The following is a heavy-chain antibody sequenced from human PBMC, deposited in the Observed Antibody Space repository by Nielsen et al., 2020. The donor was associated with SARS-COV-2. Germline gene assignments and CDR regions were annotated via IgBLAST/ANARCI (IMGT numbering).Heavy chain of an antibody. CDR2: ISSSSSYI. CDR1: GFTFSSHS. J-gene: IGHJ6*02. CDR3: AKGGDV. Sequence: GESLRLSCAASGFTFSSHSMNWVRQAPGEGLEWVSSISSSSSYIYYADSVKGRFTISRHNAKNSLYLQMNSLKTEDTAVYYCAKGGDVWGQGTTVTVSS. V-gene: IGHV3-21*03.